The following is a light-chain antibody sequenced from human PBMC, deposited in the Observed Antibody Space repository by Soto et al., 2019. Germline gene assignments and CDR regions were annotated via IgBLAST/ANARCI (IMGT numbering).Light chain of an antibody. V-gene: IGLV1-40*01. Sequence: SLLTQPPTVSGAPGQRFTISCTGSSSNMGAGHDVHWYQHLPGTAPKLLIYGNGNRPSGVPDRFSGSKSGTSDSLAITGLQAEDEADYYSQSYDSSLRGSEVFGTGTKVTVL. CDR1: SSNMGAGHD. CDR3: QSYDSSLRGSEV. CDR2: GNG. J-gene: IGLJ1*01.